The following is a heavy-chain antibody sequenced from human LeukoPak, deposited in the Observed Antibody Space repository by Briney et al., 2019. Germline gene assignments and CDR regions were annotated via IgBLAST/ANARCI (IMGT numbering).Heavy chain of an antibody. D-gene: IGHD3-22*01. V-gene: IGHV3-23*01. Sequence: GGSLRLSCAASGFTFSSYAMSWVRQAPGKGLEWVSAISGSGGSTYYADSVKGRFTISRDNSKSTLYVQMNSLRAEDTAVYYCAKGSYYDSSGSFYFDYWGQGTLVTVSS. CDR3: AKGSYYDSSGSFYFDY. CDR1: GFTFSSYA. J-gene: IGHJ4*02. CDR2: ISGSGGST.